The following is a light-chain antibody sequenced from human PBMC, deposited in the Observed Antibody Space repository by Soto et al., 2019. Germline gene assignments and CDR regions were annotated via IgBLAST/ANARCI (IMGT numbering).Light chain of an antibody. CDR2: EVS. CDR1: SSDVGGYNY. J-gene: IGLJ1*01. V-gene: IGLV2-14*01. Sequence: QSVLTQPASVSGSPGQSITISCTGASSDVGGYNYVSWYQQHPGKAPKLMIYEVSNRPSGVSNRFSGSKSGNTASLTISGLQDEDEADYYCSSYTSSRTPYVFGTGNKVTVL. CDR3: SSYTSSRTPYV.